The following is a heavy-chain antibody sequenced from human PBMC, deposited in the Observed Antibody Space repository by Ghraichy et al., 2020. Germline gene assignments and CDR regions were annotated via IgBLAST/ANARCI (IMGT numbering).Heavy chain of an antibody. CDR2: IYARGST. J-gene: IGHJ3*02. D-gene: IGHD3-10*01. CDR3: ARDPNYYGLSAQYSFDI. CDR1: RGSISVYY. V-gene: IGHV4-4*07. Sequence: SQTLSLTCTVSRGSISVYYWSWIRQRAGKGLEWIGRIYARGSTTYNPSLKSRVTLSVDTSKNQFSLKWRSVTAADTAVYYCARDPNYYGLSAQYSFDIWGQGTMVTGSS.